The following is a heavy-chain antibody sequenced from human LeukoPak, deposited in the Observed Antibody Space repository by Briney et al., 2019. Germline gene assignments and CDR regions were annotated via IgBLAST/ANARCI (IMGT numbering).Heavy chain of an antibody. CDR3: ASGTAVANFDY. CDR1: GFTFSSYA. Sequence: GGSLRLSCAASGFTFSSYAMHWVRQAPGKGLQWVAVISYDGSNKYYADSVKDRFTISRDNSKNTLYLQMNSLRPEDTAVYYCASGTAVANFDYWGQGTLVTVSS. V-gene: IGHV3-30*04. CDR2: ISYDGSNK. J-gene: IGHJ4*02. D-gene: IGHD6-19*01.